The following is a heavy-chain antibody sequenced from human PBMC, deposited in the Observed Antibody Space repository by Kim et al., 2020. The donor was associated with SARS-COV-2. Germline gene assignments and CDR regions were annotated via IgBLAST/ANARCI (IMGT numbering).Heavy chain of an antibody. J-gene: IGHJ4*02. Sequence: ADSVKGRFTISRDNAKNSLYLQMNSLRAEDTAVYYCARVLKGSSWFHFDYWGQGTLVTVSS. V-gene: IGHV3-48*03. D-gene: IGHD6-13*01. CDR3: ARVLKGSSWFHFDY.